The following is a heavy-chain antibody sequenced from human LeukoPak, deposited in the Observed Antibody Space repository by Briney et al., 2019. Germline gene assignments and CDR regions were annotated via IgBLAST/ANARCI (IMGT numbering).Heavy chain of an antibody. Sequence: PSQTLSLTCTVSGGSISSGGYFWSWIRQHPGKGLEWIAHIYYAGSTHDNPSLRGRVAISLDTSANQFSLRLSSVTAADTAVYFCARATHYSASTGGPYMDVWGQGTTVTVSS. CDR1: GGSISSGGYF. J-gene: IGHJ6*03. D-gene: IGHD3-22*01. CDR2: IYYAGST. V-gene: IGHV4-31*03. CDR3: ARATHYSASTGGPYMDV.